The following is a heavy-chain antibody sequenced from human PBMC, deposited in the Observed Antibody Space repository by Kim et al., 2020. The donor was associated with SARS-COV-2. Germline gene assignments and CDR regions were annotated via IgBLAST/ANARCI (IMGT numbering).Heavy chain of an antibody. CDR2: INPNSGGT. J-gene: IGHJ4*02. D-gene: IGHD3-9*01. CDR3: ARGPSQNGAGAYYDILTGYPPRSGPVNY. Sequence: ASVKVSCKASGYTFTGYYMHWVRQAPGQGLEWMGRINPNSGGTNYAQKFQGRVTMTRDTSISTAYMELSRLRSDDTAVYYCARGPSQNGAGAYYDILTGYPPRSGPVNYWGQGTLVTVSS. V-gene: IGHV1-2*06. CDR1: GYTFTGYY.